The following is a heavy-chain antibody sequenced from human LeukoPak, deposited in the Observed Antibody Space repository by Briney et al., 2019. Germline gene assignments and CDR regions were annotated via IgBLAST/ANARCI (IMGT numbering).Heavy chain of an antibody. D-gene: IGHD2-15*01. CDR2: IYYSGGT. Sequence: WETLSLTCTVSGGSISSYYWSWIRQPPGKGLEWIGYIYYSGGTNYNPSLKSRVTISVDTSKNQFSLKLSSVTAADTAAYYCARSVEGYCSGGSCYSYYYYMDVWGKGTTVTVSS. V-gene: IGHV4-59*01. CDR1: GGSISSYY. J-gene: IGHJ6*03. CDR3: ARSVEGYCSGGSCYSYYYYMDV.